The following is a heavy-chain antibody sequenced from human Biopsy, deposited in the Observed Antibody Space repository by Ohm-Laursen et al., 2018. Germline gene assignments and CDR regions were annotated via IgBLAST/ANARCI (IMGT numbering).Heavy chain of an antibody. V-gene: IGHV1-69*01. Sequence: PSVNVSCTASVGTFINYAISWVRQAPGQGLEWMGGIILMFGTANYAQMFQGRVTISADESTSTSYMELSSLASEDTAIYYCARGPLGGSHSGFDYWGRGTLVTVSS. D-gene: IGHD1-26*01. CDR1: VGTFINYA. CDR2: IILMFGTA. CDR3: ARGPLGGSHSGFDY. J-gene: IGHJ4*02.